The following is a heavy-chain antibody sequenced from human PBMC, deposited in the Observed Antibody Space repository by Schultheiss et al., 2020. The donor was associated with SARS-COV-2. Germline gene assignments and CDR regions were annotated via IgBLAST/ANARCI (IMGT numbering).Heavy chain of an antibody. V-gene: IGHV4-34*09. D-gene: IGHD5-24*01. J-gene: IGHJ4*02. CDR2: INHSGST. CDR3: ASGPVEMATILVY. CDR1: GGSFSGYY. Sequence: SETLSLTCAVYGGSFSGYYWSWIRQPPGKGLEWIGEINHSGSTNYNPSLKSRVTISVDTSKNQFSLKLSSVTAADTAVYYCASGPVEMATILVYWGQGTLVTVSS.